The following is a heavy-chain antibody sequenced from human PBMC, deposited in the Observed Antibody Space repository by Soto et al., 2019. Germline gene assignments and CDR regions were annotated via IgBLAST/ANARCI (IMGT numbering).Heavy chain of an antibody. CDR2: INHSGST. Sequence: PSETLSLTCAVYGGSFSGYYWSWIRQPPGKGLEWIGEINHSGSTNYNPSLKSRVTISVDTSKNQFSLKLSSVTAADTAVYYCAREPQVAARHNWFDPWGQGPLVTVSS. CDR3: AREPQVAARHNWFDP. V-gene: IGHV4-34*01. CDR1: GGSFSGYY. D-gene: IGHD2-15*01. J-gene: IGHJ5*02.